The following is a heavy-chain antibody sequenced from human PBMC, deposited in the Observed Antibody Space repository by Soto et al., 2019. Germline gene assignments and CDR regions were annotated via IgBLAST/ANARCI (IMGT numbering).Heavy chain of an antibody. J-gene: IGHJ6*02. CDR3: AKDPRWGSSWYYGMDV. CDR2: ISGSGGST. V-gene: IGHV3-23*01. Sequence: GGSLRLSCAASGFTFSSYAMSWVRQAPGKGLEWVSAISGSGGSTYYADSVKGRFTISRDNSKDTLYLQMNSLRAEDTAVYYCAKDPRWGSSWYYGMDVWGQGTTVTVSS. CDR1: GFTFSSYA. D-gene: IGHD6-13*01.